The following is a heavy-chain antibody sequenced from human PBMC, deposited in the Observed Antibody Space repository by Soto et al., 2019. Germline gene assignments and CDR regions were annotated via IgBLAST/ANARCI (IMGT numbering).Heavy chain of an antibody. J-gene: IGHJ4*02. CDR1: GFTFSSYS. CDR2: ISSSSSYI. V-gene: IGHV3-21*01. D-gene: IGHD6-13*01. Sequence: GGSLRLSCAASGFTFSSYSMNWVRQAPGNVLEWVLSISSSSSYIYYADSVKGRFTISRDNAKNSLYLQMNSLRAEDTAVYYCTELDTLTDFDYWGQGTLVTVSS. CDR3: TELDTLTDFDY.